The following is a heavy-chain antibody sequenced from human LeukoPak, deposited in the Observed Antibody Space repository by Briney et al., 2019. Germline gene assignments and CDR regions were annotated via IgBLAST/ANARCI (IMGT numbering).Heavy chain of an antibody. CDR2: IYYSGST. CDR1: GGSISSYY. V-gene: IGHV4-39*01. Sequence: KPSETLSLTCTVSGGSISSYYWGWIRQPPGKGLEWIGSIYYSGSTYYNPSLKSRVTISVDTSKNQFSLKLSSVTAADTAVYYCARLHYYYYYMDVWGKGTTVTISS. CDR3: ARLHYYYYYMDV. J-gene: IGHJ6*03.